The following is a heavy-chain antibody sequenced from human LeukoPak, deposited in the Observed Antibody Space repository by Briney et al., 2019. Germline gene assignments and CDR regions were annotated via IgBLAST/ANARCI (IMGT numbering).Heavy chain of an antibody. CDR2: IYYSGST. CDR1: VGSISSYY. CDR3: ARSSSWSPYYFDY. J-gene: IGHJ4*02. Sequence: SETLSLTCTVSVGSISSYYWSWIRQPPGKGLEWIGYIYYSGSTNYNPSLKSRVTISVDTSKNQFSLKLSSVTAADTAVYYCARSSSWSPYYFDYWGQGTLVTVSS. V-gene: IGHV4-59*01. D-gene: IGHD6-6*01.